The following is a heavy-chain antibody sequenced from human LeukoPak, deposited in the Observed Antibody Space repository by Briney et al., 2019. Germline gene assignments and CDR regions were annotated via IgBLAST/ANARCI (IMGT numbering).Heavy chain of an antibody. CDR2: INPNSGGT. D-gene: IGHD3-10*01. CDR1: GYTFTGYH. J-gene: IGHJ4*02. V-gene: IGHV1-2*06. Sequence: ASVKVSCKASGYTFTGYHMHWVRQAPGQGLEWMGRINPNSGGTNYAQKFQGRVTMTRDTSISTAYMELSRLRSDDTAVYYCAREWPYGSGTYGYWGQGTLVTVSS. CDR3: AREWPYGSGTYGY.